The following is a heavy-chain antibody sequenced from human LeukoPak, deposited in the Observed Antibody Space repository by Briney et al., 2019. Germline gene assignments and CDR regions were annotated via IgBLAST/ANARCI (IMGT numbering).Heavy chain of an antibody. CDR3: AHSGGYTDY. CDR1: X. V-gene: IGHV3-7*01. D-gene: IGHD1-26*01. Sequence: XMXWGRQAPGKGLEWVANIKQDGSEKHYVDSVKGRFTISRDNAKNSLYLQMNSLRAEDTAVYYCAHSGGYTDYWGQGTLVTVSS. CDR2: IKQDGSEK. J-gene: IGHJ4*02.